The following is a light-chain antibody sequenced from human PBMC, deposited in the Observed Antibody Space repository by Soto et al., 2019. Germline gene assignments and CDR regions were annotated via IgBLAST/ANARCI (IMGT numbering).Light chain of an antibody. CDR3: ASYAGTKLFV. V-gene: IGLV2-8*01. CDR1: SSDVGFYNF. CDR2: EVT. J-gene: IGLJ1*01. Sequence: QSVLTHPPSASWSPGQSLTISCTGTSSDVGFYNFVSWYQQRPGKAPKLVIYEVTKRPSGVPDRFSGSKSGSTASLTVSGPQADDEADYYCASYAGTKLFVFGSGTKVTV.